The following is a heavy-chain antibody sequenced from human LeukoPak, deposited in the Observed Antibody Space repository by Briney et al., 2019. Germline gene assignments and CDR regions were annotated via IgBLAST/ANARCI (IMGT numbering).Heavy chain of an antibody. CDR3: AKEGYSYGPRRDAFDI. V-gene: IGHV3-9*01. CDR1: GFTVSSNY. J-gene: IGHJ3*02. D-gene: IGHD5-18*01. Sequence: GGSLRLSCAASGFTVSSNYMSWVRQAPGKGLEWVSGISWNSGSIGYADSVKGRFTISRDNAKNSLYLQMNSLRAEDTALYYCAKEGYSYGPRRDAFDIWGQGTMVTVSS. CDR2: ISWNSGSI.